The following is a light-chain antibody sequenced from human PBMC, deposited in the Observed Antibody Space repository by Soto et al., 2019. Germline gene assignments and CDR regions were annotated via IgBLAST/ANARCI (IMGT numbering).Light chain of an antibody. J-gene: IGLJ1*01. CDR2: EVS. CDR3: SSYTSSSTLGV. CDR1: RSDVGAYNY. Sequence: QSVLTQPPSASGSPGQSVTISCTGTRSDVGAYNYVSWYQQYPGRAPKLMIYEVSNRPSGVSNRFSGSKSGNTASLTISGLQAEDEADYYSSSYTSSSTLGVFGTGTKVTVL. V-gene: IGLV2-14*01.